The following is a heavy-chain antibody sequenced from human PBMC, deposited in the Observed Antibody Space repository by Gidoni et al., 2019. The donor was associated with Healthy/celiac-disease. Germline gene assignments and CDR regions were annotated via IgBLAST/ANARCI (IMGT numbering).Heavy chain of an antibody. CDR1: GFPFSSSA. D-gene: IGHD2-2*01. CDR2: ISYDGSNK. V-gene: IGHV3-30-3*01. J-gene: IGHJ4*02. CDR3: ARGQGIEVVPAAAMGRVDY. Sequence: QVQLVESGGGVVQPGRSLRPSCAASGFPFSSSAMHWVRQAPGKGLEWLAVISYDGSNKYYADSVKGRFTISRDNSKNTLYLQMNSLRAEDTAVYYCARGQGIEVVPAAAMGRVDYWGQGTLVTVSS.